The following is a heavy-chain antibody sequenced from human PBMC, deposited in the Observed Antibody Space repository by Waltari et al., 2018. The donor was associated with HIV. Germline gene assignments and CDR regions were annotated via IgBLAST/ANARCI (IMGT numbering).Heavy chain of an antibody. D-gene: IGHD6-6*01. J-gene: IGHJ3*02. CDR3: ARRIEYSSSSGAFDI. Sequence: QLQLQESGPGLVKPSETLSLTCTVSGGPISSSSHHWGWIRQPPGKGLEWIGSIYYSGSTYYNPSLKSRVTISVDTSKNQFSLKPSSVTAADTAVYYCARRIEYSSSSGAFDIWGQGTMVTVSS. V-gene: IGHV4-39*01. CDR1: GGPISSSSHH. CDR2: IYYSGST.